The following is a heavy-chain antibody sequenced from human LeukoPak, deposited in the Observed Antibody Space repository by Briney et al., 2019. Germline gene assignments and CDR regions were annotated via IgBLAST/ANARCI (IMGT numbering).Heavy chain of an antibody. CDR1: GYTFTDYY. D-gene: IGHD2-21*01. V-gene: IGHV1-2*02. Sequence: ASVKVSCKASGYTFTDYYMNWVRQAPGQGLEWMGWINPNTGGTNYAQKFQGRVTMTKDTSISAAYMELSGLRSDDTGVYYWARYCVFRIKCLYDDAFDIWGQGTMVTVSS. CDR3: ARYCVFRIKCLYDDAFDI. J-gene: IGHJ3*02. CDR2: INPNTGGT.